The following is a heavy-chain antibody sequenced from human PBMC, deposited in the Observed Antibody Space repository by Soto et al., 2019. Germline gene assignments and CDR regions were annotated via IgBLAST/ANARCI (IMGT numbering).Heavy chain of an antibody. V-gene: IGHV1-18*01. CDR1: GYTFSNNG. CDR3: AVLGYCSGGSCSRAEYFQH. D-gene: IGHD2-15*01. J-gene: IGHJ1*01. CDR2: ISADKGNT. Sequence: VASVKVSCKASGYTFSNNGISWVRQAPGQGLEWMGWISADKGNTNYAQKLQGRVTMTRDTSTSTVYMELRSLRSEDTAVYYCAVLGYCSGGSCSRAEYFQHWGQGTLVTVSS.